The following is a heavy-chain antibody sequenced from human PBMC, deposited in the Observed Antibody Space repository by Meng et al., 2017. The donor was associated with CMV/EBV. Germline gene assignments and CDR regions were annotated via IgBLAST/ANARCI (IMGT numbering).Heavy chain of an antibody. CDR3: AKPIGVIEKSPQFEY. CDR1: GFIFSIYG. J-gene: IGHJ4*02. D-gene: IGHD6-19*01. V-gene: IGHV3-30*02. CDR2: IDYDGRNK. Sequence: GESLKISCAASGFIFSIYGMSWVRQAPGKGLEWVAFIDYDGRNKYLVDSVKGRFTISRDNSKNALYLQMNSLRAEDTAVYYCAKPIGVIEKSPQFEYWGQGTLVTVPQ.